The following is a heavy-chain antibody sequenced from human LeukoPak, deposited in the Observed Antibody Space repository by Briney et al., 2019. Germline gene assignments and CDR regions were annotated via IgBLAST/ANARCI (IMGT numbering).Heavy chain of an antibody. CDR2: FDPEDGET. Sequence: ASVKVSCKVSGYTLTELSMHWVRQAPGKGLEWMGGFDPEDGETIYAQRFQGRVTMTEDTSTDTAYMELSSLRSEDTAVYYCATGCSSTSCPIDYWGQGTLVTVSS. CDR3: ATGCSSTSCPIDY. V-gene: IGHV1-24*01. J-gene: IGHJ4*02. D-gene: IGHD2-2*01. CDR1: GYTLTELS.